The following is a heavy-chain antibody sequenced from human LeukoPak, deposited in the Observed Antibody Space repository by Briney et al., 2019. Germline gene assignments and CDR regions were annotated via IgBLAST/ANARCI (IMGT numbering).Heavy chain of an antibody. Sequence: PSETLSLTCTVSGYSISSGYYWGWIRQPPGKGLEWIGSIYHIGSTYDNPSLKSRLTISVDTSKNQFSLKLSSVTAADTAVYYCARVHRMTTWASAFDIWGQGTMVTVSS. CDR3: ARVHRMTTWASAFDI. CDR1: GYSISSGYY. J-gene: IGHJ3*02. V-gene: IGHV4-38-2*02. D-gene: IGHD4-17*01. CDR2: IYHIGST.